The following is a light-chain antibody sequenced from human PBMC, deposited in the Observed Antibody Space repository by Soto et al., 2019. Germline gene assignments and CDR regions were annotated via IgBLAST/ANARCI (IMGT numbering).Light chain of an antibody. Sequence: DIQMTQSPSSLSASVGDRVTITCRASQGIRKDLGWYQQKQGKAPKRLIYAASSLQSRVPSRFSGTGSVTEFPLADSSLQPEDFAKYYCLPHNNYPCTFGQGTKVEIK. CDR2: AAS. CDR1: QGIRKD. CDR3: LPHNNYPCT. J-gene: IGKJ1*01. V-gene: IGKV1-17*01.